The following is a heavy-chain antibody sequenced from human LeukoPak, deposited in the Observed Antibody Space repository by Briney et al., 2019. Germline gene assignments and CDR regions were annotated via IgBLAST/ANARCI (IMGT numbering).Heavy chain of an antibody. J-gene: IGHJ4*02. CDR2: ISYDGSNK. CDR1: GFTFSSYG. Sequence: PGGSLRLSCAASGFTFSSYGMHWVRQAPGKGLEWVAVISYDGSNKYYADSVKGRFTISRDNSKNTLYLQMNSLRAEDTAVYYCVYGPRQYYFDYWGQGTLVTVSS. V-gene: IGHV3-30*03. CDR3: VYGPRQYYFDY. D-gene: IGHD2-2*02.